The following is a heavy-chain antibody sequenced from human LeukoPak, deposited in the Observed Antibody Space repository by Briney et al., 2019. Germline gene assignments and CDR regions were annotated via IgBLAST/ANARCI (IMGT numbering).Heavy chain of an antibody. D-gene: IGHD3-10*01. CDR1: GFDISYNY. V-gene: IGHV3-53*01. Sequence: GGSLRLFCVASGFDISYNYVGWVRQAPGKGLEWVSVTHTGGTTHYADSVKGRFTISKDNSNNTVYLQMNSVRVEDMAVYYCARVWFGYFFQWGQGALVTVSS. CDR3: ARVWFGYFFQ. J-gene: IGHJ4*02. CDR2: THTGGTT.